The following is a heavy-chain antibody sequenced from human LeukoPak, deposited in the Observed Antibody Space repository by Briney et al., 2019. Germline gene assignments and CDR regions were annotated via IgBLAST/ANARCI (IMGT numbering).Heavy chain of an antibody. Sequence: SQTLSLTCTVSGGSISSGGYYWSWIRQPPGKGLEWIGYIHHSGDTYQNPSLKSRVTVSSDRSKNQFYLKLSSVTAADTAVYYCARLIAADPQLDSWGQGTLVTVSS. CDR3: ARLIAADPQLDS. D-gene: IGHD6-13*01. CDR1: GGSISSGGYY. J-gene: IGHJ4*02. V-gene: IGHV4-30-2*01. CDR2: IHHSGDT.